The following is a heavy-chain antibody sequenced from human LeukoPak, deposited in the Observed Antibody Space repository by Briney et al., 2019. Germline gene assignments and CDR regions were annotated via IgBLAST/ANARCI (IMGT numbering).Heavy chain of an antibody. D-gene: IGHD2-15*01. CDR1: GYTFTGYY. J-gene: IGHJ5*02. Sequence: GASVKVSCKASGYTFTGYYMHWVRQAPGQGLEWMGWINPNSGGTNYAQKFQGRVTMTRDTSISTAYMELSRLRSDDTAVYYCTSRMVVAGGKYNWFDPWGQGTLVTVSS. CDR2: INPNSGGT. CDR3: TSRMVVAGGKYNWFDP. V-gene: IGHV1-2*02.